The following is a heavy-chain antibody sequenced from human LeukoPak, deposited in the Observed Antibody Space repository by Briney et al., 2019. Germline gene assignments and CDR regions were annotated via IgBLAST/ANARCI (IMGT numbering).Heavy chain of an antibody. CDR3: ARTMVRGVIIDY. V-gene: IGHV4-59*08. J-gene: IGHJ4*02. Sequence: PSETLSLTCTVSGGSISSYYWSWIRQPPGKGLEWIGYIYYSGSTNYNPSLKSRVTISVDTSKNQFSLKLSSVTAADTAVYYCARTMVRGVIIDYWGQGTLVTVSS. CDR2: IYYSGST. D-gene: IGHD3-10*01. CDR1: GGSISSYY.